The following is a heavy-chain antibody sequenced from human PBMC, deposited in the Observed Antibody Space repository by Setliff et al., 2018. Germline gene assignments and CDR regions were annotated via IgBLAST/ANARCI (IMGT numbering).Heavy chain of an antibody. D-gene: IGHD7-27*01. Sequence: GGSLRLSCAASGFTFGDFAMTWVRQAPGKGLEWVSGIGGHGISTYYADSVKGRFIISRDNSENTLYLQMNSLRAEDTAIYYCVRDLHWGFDYWGLGTLVTVSS. V-gene: IGHV3-23*01. CDR3: VRDLHWGFDY. J-gene: IGHJ4*02. CDR2: IGGHGIST. CDR1: GFTFGDFA.